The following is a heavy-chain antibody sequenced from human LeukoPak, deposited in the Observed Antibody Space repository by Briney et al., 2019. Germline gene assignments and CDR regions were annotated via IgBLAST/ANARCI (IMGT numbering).Heavy chain of an antibody. J-gene: IGHJ4*02. V-gene: IGHV4-34*01. D-gene: IGHD3-22*01. CDR2: VNHSGST. CDR1: GFTFSSYA. CDR3: ARWPRAYYYDSSGYYRGFDY. Sequence: TGGSLRLSCAASGFTFSSYAMSWVRQPPGKGLEWIGEVNHSGSTNYNPSLKSRVTISVDTSKNQFSLKLSSVTAADTAVYYCARWPRAYYYDSSGYYRGFDYWGQGTLVTVSS.